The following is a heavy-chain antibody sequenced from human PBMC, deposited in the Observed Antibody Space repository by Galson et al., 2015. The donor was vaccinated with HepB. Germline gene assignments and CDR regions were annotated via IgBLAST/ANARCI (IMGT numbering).Heavy chain of an antibody. D-gene: IGHD6-19*01. CDR3: ARTPRQWLAWFDP. Sequence: SVKVSCKASGYTFTSYGISWVRQAPGQGLEWMGWISAYNGNTNYAPKLQGRVTMTTDTSTSTAYMELRSLRSDDTPVYYCARTPRQWLAWFDPWGQGTLVTVSS. V-gene: IGHV1-18*01. CDR1: GYTFTSYG. CDR2: ISAYNGNT. J-gene: IGHJ5*02.